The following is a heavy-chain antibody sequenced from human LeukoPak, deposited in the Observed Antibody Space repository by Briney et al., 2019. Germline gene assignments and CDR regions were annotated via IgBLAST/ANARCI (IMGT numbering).Heavy chain of an antibody. Sequence: SDTLSLICTVSGGSINPLYWGWILQPPGKGLEFIGYIHYSGTTNYKPSLRCLVTPSVDTSQSQFSLKLSAVTAAYTAVYCCARGGVAAKYYFDYWGPGTLVTVSS. D-gene: IGHD3-10*01. CDR2: IHYSGTT. V-gene: IGHV4-59*11. CDR1: GGSINPLY. CDR3: ARGGVAAKYYFDY. J-gene: IGHJ4*02.